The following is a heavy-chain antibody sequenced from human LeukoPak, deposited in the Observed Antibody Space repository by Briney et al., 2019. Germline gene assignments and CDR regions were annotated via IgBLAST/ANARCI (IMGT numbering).Heavy chain of an antibody. Sequence: ASVKVSCKASGYTFTSYDINWVRQATGQGLEWMGWMNPNSGNTGYAQKFQGRVTMTRNTSISTAYMELSSLRSEDTAVYYCARGGRKTHYGGNLKGGASAFDIWGQGTRVTVSS. CDR1: GYTFTSYD. CDR3: ARGGRKTHYGGNLKGGASAFDI. CDR2: MNPNSGNT. V-gene: IGHV1-8*01. J-gene: IGHJ3*02. D-gene: IGHD4-23*01.